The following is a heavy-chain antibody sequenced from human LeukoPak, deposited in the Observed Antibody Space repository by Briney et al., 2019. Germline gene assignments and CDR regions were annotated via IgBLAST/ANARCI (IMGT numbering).Heavy chain of an antibody. J-gene: IGHJ3*02. V-gene: IGHV4-59*08. Sequence: SETLSLTCTVYGGSISSFYWSWIRQPPGKGLEWIGYVYYSGSTNYNPSLKSRITISVDTSKKQFSLKLTSMTAADTAVYCCARLGYKGFDIWGQGTMVTTSS. CDR1: GGSISSFY. D-gene: IGHD5-12*01. CDR3: ARLGYKGFDI. CDR2: VYYSGST.